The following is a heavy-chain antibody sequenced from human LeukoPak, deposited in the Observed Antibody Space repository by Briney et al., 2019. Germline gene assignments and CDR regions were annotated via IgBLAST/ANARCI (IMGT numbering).Heavy chain of an antibody. V-gene: IGHV3-7*01. D-gene: IGHD1-26*01. Sequence: GGSLRLSCAVSGFTFSDYWMSWVRQAPGKGLEWVANIDQHGSESNHVDSVKGRFTISRDNAKNSLYLQMISLRAEDTAVYYCARGGGTFDYWGQGTLVTISS. CDR2: IDQHGSES. CDR3: ARGGGTFDY. J-gene: IGHJ4*02. CDR1: GFTFSDYW.